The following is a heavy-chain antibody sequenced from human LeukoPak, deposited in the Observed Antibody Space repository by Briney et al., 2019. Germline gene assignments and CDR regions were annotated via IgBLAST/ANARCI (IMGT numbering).Heavy chain of an antibody. Sequence: ASVKVPCKASGGTFSSYAISWVRQAPGQGLEWVGWIRGDNGNTNYAQKPQGRVTMTTDTSTSTAYMELRSLGSDETAVYYCARVDLLTGYYFFDYWGQGTLVTVSS. D-gene: IGHD3-9*01. V-gene: IGHV1-18*01. CDR3: ARVDLLTGYYFFDY. J-gene: IGHJ4*02. CDR1: GGTFSSYA. CDR2: IRGDNGNT.